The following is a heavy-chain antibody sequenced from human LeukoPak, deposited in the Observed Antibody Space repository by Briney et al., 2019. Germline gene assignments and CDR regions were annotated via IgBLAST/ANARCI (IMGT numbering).Heavy chain of an antibody. Sequence: GGSLRLSCAASGFTFSSYAMNWVRQAPGKGLEWVSGISGSGGNTYYADSVKGRFTISRDNSKNTLYLQMNSLRAEDTAVYYCAKVSSSGYPYYFDYWGQGTLVTVSS. J-gene: IGHJ4*02. CDR2: ISGSGGNT. CDR1: GFTFSSYA. D-gene: IGHD3-22*01. V-gene: IGHV3-23*01. CDR3: AKVSSSGYPYYFDY.